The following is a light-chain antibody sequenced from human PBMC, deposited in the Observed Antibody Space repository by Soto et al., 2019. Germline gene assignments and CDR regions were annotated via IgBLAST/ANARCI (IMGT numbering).Light chain of an antibody. V-gene: IGKV3-20*01. J-gene: IGKJ3*01. CDR2: GAS. Sequence: DIVLTQSPGTLSLSPGDRATLSCRASQSVSSSYLAWYRQRPGQAPRLLIYGASIRATGIPDRFSGSGSGTVFTLTISRLEPEDFAVFYCQQYGSSPSFGPGTKVDIK. CDR3: QQYGSSPS. CDR1: QSVSSSY.